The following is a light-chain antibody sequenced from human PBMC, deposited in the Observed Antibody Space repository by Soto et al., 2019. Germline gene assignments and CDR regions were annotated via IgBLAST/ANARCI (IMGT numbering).Light chain of an antibody. CDR1: QSVLYRSNNKNN. J-gene: IGKJ4*01. Sequence: DIVMTQSPDSLAVSLGERATINCKSSQSVLYRSNNKNNLAWYQQRAGQPPRLLIYWASARESGVPDRFSGSGSGTDFTLTISSLQAEDVAVYYCQQYFSSPLTFGGGTKVEI. CDR2: WAS. CDR3: QQYFSSPLT. V-gene: IGKV4-1*01.